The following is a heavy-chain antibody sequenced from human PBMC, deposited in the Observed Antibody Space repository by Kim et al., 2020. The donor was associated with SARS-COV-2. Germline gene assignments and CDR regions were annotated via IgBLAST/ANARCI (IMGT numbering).Heavy chain of an antibody. CDR3: AKDKVWGDGYNSPYYYFDY. CDR1: GFTFSSYA. D-gene: IGHD5-12*01. J-gene: IGHJ4*02. CDR2: ISGSGGST. Sequence: GGSLRLSCAASGFTFSSYAMSWVRQAPGKGLEWVSAISGSGGSTYYADSVKGRFTISRDNSKNTLYLQMNSLRAEDTAVYYCAKDKVWGDGYNSPYYYFDYWGQGTLVTVSS. V-gene: IGHV3-23*01.